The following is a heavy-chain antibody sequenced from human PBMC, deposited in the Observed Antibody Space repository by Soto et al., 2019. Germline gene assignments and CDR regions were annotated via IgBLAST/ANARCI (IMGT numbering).Heavy chain of an antibody. J-gene: IGHJ5*02. V-gene: IGHV4-34*01. CDR3: ARVMSSSWYLANWLDP. CDR1: GGSFSGYY. D-gene: IGHD6-13*01. Sequence: SETLSLTCAVYGGSFSGYYWSWIRQPPGKGLEWIGEINHSGSTSYNPSLKSRVTISVDTSKNQFSLKLSSVTAADTAVYYCARVMSSSWYLANWLDPWGQGTMVTVYS. CDR2: INHSGST.